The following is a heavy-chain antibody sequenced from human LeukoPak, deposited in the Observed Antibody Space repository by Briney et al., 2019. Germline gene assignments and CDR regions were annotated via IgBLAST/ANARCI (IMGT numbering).Heavy chain of an antibody. Sequence: GGSLRLSCAASGFTFSSYSMNWVRQAPGKGLEWVSGISGSGDNTYYADSVKGRFTISRDNAKNSLYLQMNSLRAEDTAVYYCARVVRGGQQLAGGAFDIWGQGTMVTVSS. CDR2: ISGSGDNT. D-gene: IGHD6-13*01. CDR3: ARVVRGGQQLAGGAFDI. CDR1: GFTFSSYS. V-gene: IGHV3-21*04. J-gene: IGHJ3*02.